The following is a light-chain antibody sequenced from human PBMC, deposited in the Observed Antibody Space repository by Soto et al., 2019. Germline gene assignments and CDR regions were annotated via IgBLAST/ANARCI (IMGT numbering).Light chain of an antibody. Sequence: EMATTEAALTDSGAAGERGTVSCRASQSVSSNLAWYQQTPGQAPRLLIYAASTRPTGIPARFSGSGSGTEFTLTISRLHSEEFAVYCCQQCDRSRRVGQGTKVDIK. CDR3: QQCDRSRR. V-gene: IGKV3-15*01. CDR2: AAS. CDR1: QSVSSN. J-gene: IGKJ1*01.